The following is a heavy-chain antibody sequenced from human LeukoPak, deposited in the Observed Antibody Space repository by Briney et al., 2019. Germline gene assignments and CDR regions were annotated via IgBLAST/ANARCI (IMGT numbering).Heavy chain of an antibody. J-gene: IGHJ4*02. Sequence: GWSLALYPAPSLFTSSSFCGHSVRPPRGEGLGLLSPPNSDLGSTTDTDSVNGRFTISRDNAKNTLYLQMNSLRAEDTAVYYCAAILRDYYDSTEQKGGYWGQGTLVTVSS. CDR2: PNSDLGST. CDR1: LFTSSSFC. CDR3: AAILRDYYDSTEQKGGY. V-gene: IGHV3-74*03. D-gene: IGHD3-22*01.